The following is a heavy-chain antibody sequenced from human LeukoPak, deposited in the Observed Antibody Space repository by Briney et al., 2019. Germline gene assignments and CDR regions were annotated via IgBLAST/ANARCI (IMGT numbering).Heavy chain of an antibody. V-gene: IGHV3-48*03. Sequence: PGGSLRLSCAASGFTFSGYAMSWVRQAPGKGLEWVSYISSSGSTIYYADSVKGRLTISRDNAKNSLYLQMNSLRAEDTAVYYCAELGITMIGGVWGKGTTVTISS. CDR1: GFTFSGYA. J-gene: IGHJ6*04. CDR3: AELGITMIGGV. CDR2: ISSSGSTI. D-gene: IGHD3-10*02.